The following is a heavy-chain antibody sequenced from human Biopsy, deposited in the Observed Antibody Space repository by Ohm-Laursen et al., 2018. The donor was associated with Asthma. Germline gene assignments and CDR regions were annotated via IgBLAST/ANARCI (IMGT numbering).Heavy chain of an antibody. V-gene: IGHV3-11*01. CDR1: GFSFSDYY. D-gene: IGHD6-25*01. CDR2: ISSSGSTT. J-gene: IGHJ6*02. Sequence: GSRRLSCAASGFSFSDYYMTWMRQAPGKGLEWVSSISSSGSTTYPAESVKGRFTISRDNAQKSLFLQMGSLRAEDTAIYYCARVFESSEWGPFYHFGLDVWGQGTTVAVSS. CDR3: ARVFESSEWGPFYHFGLDV.